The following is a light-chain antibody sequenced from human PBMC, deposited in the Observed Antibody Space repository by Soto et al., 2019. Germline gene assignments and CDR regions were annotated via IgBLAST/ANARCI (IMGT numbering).Light chain of an antibody. CDR2: KAS. CDR1: HTISNW. V-gene: IGKV1-5*03. J-gene: IGKJ1*01. Sequence: DIHITQSPSTLSGSVGDRVTITCRASHTISNWLAWYQQKPGKAPKLLIYKASKLKNGVPSRFSCSGSGNKFTLTLRSLQPDDFATYFCKHYTSYPEAFGQRAQGGYQ. CDR3: KHYTSYPEA.